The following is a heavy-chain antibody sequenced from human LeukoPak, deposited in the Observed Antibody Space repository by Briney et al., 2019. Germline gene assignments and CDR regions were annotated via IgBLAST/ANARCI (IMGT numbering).Heavy chain of an antibody. D-gene: IGHD3-9*01. CDR2: FDPEDGET. CDR3: ATSTVSSLTGYQYYYYYGMDV. V-gene: IGHV1-24*01. Sequence: ASVKVSCKVSGYTLTELSMHWVRQAPGKGLEWMGGFDPEDGETIYAQKFQGRVTMTEDTSTDTAYMELSRLRSEDTAVYYCATSTVSSLTGYQYYYYYGMDVWGQGTTVTVSS. CDR1: GYTLTELS. J-gene: IGHJ6*02.